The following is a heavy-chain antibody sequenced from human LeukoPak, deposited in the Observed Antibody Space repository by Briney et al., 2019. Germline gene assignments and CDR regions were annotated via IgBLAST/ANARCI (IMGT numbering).Heavy chain of an antibody. CDR2: FNPGDSDT. V-gene: IGHV5-51*01. CDR1: GYSFTSSW. Sequence: GESLKISCQASGYSFTSSWIGWARQMPGKGLEWMAIFNPGDSDTRYSPSFQGQVTISADKSISTVYLQWGSLKASDTAMYYCARRPGAGWFDPWGQGTLVTVSS. CDR3: ARRPGAGWFDP. J-gene: IGHJ5*02. D-gene: IGHD3-10*01.